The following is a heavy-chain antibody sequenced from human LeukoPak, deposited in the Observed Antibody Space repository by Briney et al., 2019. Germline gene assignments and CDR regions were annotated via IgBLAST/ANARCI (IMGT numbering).Heavy chain of an antibody. CDR1: GFTFSRFW. V-gene: IGHV4-4*02. Sequence: GSLRLSCAASGFTFSRFWMHWVRQPPGQGLEWIGEISLSGVTNYNPSLKSRVTMSLDRSKNHLSLTLTSVTAADTAVYYCSRESGAFSPFGYWGQGTLVTVSS. D-gene: IGHD1-26*01. J-gene: IGHJ4*02. CDR2: ISLSGVT. CDR3: SRESGAFSPFGY.